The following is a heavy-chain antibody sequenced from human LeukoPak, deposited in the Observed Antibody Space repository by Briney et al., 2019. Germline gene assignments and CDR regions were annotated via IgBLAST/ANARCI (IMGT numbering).Heavy chain of an antibody. Sequence: ASVKVSCKASGYTITYRYLHWVRQAPGQALEWMGWITPFNGNTNYAQKFQDRVTITRDRSMSTAYMELSSLRSEDTAMYYCARSSGATTAFDYWGQGTQVTVSS. V-gene: IGHV1-45*02. J-gene: IGHJ4*02. CDR2: ITPFNGNT. D-gene: IGHD5-12*01. CDR3: ARSSGATTAFDY. CDR1: GYTITYRY.